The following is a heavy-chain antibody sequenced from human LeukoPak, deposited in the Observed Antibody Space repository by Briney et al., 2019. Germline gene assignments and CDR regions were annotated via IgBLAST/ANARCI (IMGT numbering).Heavy chain of an antibody. V-gene: IGHV4-4*07. Sequence: PSETLSLTCTVSGGSISSYYWSWIRQPAGKGLEWIGRIYSTGSINYNPSLKSRVTMSVDTSKNQFSLRLRSVTAADTAVYYCARQIASAGTAGFDFWGQGALVTVSS. CDR2: IYSTGSI. CDR1: GGSISSYY. CDR3: ARQIASAGTAGFDF. D-gene: IGHD6-13*01. J-gene: IGHJ4*02.